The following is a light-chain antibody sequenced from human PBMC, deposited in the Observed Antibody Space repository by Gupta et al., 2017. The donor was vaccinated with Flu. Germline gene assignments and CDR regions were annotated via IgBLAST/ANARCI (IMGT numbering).Light chain of an antibody. V-gene: IGLV1-40*01. CDR3: QSYDSSLSAYV. CDR2: ANN. J-gene: IGLJ1*01. Sequence: QSVLTQPPSVSGAPGQRVTIPCTGSSSNIGAGYDVNWYQHLPGTAPKLLIYANNDRPSGVPDRFSGSKSGISASLAITGLQAEDEADFYCQSYDSSLSAYVFGAGTKVTVL. CDR1: SSNIGAGYD.